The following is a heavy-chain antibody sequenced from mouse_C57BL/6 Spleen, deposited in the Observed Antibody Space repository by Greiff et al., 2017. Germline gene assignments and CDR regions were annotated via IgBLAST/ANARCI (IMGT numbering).Heavy chain of an antibody. D-gene: IGHD1-1*02. CDR2: IRNKANGYTT. J-gene: IGHJ4*01. Sequence: EVKLQESGGGLVQPGGSLSLSCAASGFTFTDYYMSWVRQPPGKALEWLGFIRNKANGYTTEYSASVKGRFTISRDNSQSILYLQMNALRAEDSATYYCARSGGYYAMDYWGQGTSVTVSS. CDR1: GFTFTDYY. CDR3: ARSGGYYAMDY. V-gene: IGHV7-3*01.